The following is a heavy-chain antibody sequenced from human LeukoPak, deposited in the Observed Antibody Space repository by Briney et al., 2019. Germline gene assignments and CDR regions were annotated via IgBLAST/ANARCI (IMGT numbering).Heavy chain of an antibody. V-gene: IGHV3-49*03. CDR2: IRSKAYGGTT. CDR1: GFTFGDYA. D-gene: IGHD6-13*01. J-gene: IGHJ4*02. CDR3: TRAAYSSSPTDY. Sequence: GGSLRLSCTASGFTFGDYAMSWFRQAPWKGLEWVGFIRSKAYGGTTEYAASVKGRFTISRDDSKSIAYLQMNSLKTEDTAVYYCTRAAYSSSPTDYWGQGTLVTVSS.